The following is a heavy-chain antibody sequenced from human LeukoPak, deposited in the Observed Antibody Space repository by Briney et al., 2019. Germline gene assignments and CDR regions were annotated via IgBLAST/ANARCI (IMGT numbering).Heavy chain of an antibody. J-gene: IGHJ4*02. D-gene: IGHD6-13*01. Sequence: PSETLSLTCTVSGGSISSSSYFWVCIRQPPGKGLEWIGSIYYSGSTYYNPSLKSRVTISVDTSKNQFSLKLSSVTAADTAVYYCARSKGYSSSSADYWGQGTLVTVSS. CDR1: GGSISSSSYF. CDR3: ARSKGYSSSSADY. CDR2: IYYSGST. V-gene: IGHV4-39*07.